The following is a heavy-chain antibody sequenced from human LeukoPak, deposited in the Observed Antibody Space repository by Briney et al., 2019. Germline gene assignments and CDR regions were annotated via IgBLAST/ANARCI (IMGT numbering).Heavy chain of an antibody. CDR1: GDTFSSYA. CDR2: IIPIFGTA. Sequence: GASVKVSCRASGDTFSSYAISWVRQAPGQGLEWMGGIIPIFGTANYAQKFQGRVTITADESTSTAYMELSSLRSEDTAVYYCARALGEVSGWDRKPGGVFDYWGQGTLVTVSS. V-gene: IGHV1-69*01. CDR3: ARALGEVSGWDRKPGGVFDY. J-gene: IGHJ4*02. D-gene: IGHD6-19*01.